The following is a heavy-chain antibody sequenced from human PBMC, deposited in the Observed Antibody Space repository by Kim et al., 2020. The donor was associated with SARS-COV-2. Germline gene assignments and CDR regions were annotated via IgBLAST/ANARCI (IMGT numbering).Heavy chain of an antibody. CDR3: AIDDSTGCSGGSCYPDY. J-gene: IGHJ4*02. Sequence: GGSLRLSCAASGFTFSSYGMHWVRQAPGKGLEWVAVIWYDGSNKYYADSVKGRFTISRENSKNTLYLQMNSLRAEDTAVYYCAIDDSTGCSGGSCYPDYWGQGTLVTVSS. CDR2: IWYDGSNK. V-gene: IGHV3-33*01. D-gene: IGHD2-15*01. CDR1: GFTFSSYG.